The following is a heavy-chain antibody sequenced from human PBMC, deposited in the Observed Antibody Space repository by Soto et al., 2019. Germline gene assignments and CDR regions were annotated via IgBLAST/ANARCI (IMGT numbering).Heavy chain of an antibody. D-gene: IGHD1-1*01. Sequence: PSETLSLTCTVSGGSISSYYWSWIRQPQWKGLEWIGYIYYSGSTNYNPSLKSRVTISVDTSKNQFSLKLSSVTAADTAVYYCAGGNWKDREYWGQGTLVTVSP. CDR2: IYYSGST. J-gene: IGHJ4*02. CDR1: GGSISSYY. CDR3: AGGNWKDREY. V-gene: IGHV4-59*01.